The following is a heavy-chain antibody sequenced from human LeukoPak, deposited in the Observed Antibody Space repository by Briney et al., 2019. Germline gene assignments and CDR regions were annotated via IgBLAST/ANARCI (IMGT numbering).Heavy chain of an antibody. CDR1: GYTFSGYY. V-gene: IGHV1-2*02. J-gene: IGHJ4*02. D-gene: IGHD3-9*01. CDR2: INPNTGGT. CDR3: ARVVDILTGHDTALDY. Sequence: GASVTVSCKASGYTFSGYYTHWVRQAPGQGLEWMGWINPNTGGTNFAQNFQGRVTMTTVTSISTAYMELSRLRSDDTAVYYCARVVDILTGHDTALDYWGQGTLVTVSS.